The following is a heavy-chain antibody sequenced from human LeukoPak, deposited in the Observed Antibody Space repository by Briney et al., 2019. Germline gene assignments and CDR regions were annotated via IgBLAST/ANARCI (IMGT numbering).Heavy chain of an antibody. J-gene: IGHJ4*02. Sequence: GASVKASCEASGYTFTSYGISWVRQAPGQGLEWMGWISAYNGNTNYAQKLQGRVTMTTDTSTSTAYMELRSLRSDDPAVYYCARDLRLGELSQTYWGQGTLVTVSS. CDR2: ISAYNGNT. D-gene: IGHD3-16*02. CDR1: GYTFTSYG. CDR3: ARDLRLGELSQTY. V-gene: IGHV1-18*01.